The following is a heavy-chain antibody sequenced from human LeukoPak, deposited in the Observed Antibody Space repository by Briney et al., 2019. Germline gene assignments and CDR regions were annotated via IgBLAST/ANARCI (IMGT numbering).Heavy chain of an antibody. CDR1: GIAVIGDY. CDR2: ISINTDT. CDR3: AIAQSWDELFDS. D-gene: IGHD1-26*01. V-gene: IGHV3-53*01. Sequence: GGSLTLSCAASGIAVIGDYMSWVRQPPGKGLEWVSFISINTDTFYADSVRGRFTISRDSSKNTLFLQMNSLRDEDSAVYYCAIAQSWDELFDSWGQGTLVTVSS. J-gene: IGHJ4*02.